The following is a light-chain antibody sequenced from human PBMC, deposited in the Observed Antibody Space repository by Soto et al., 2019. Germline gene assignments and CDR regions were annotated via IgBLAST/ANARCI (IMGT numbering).Light chain of an antibody. CDR1: QSLVYSDGNTY. CDR3: MQATRWPHT. Sequence: DVVMTQSPLSLPVTLGQPASISCRSSQSLVYSDGNTYLNWYQQRPGQAPRRLIYTVSNWDSGVPDRSHGSGAGIQYPLNISNVEDEDVGVNYCMQATRWPHTFGQGTKLEIK. V-gene: IGKV2D-30*01. J-gene: IGKJ2*01. CDR2: TVS.